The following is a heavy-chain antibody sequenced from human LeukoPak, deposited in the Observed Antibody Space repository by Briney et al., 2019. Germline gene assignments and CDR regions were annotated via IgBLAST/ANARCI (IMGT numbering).Heavy chain of an antibody. J-gene: IGHJ4*02. CDR1: GYTFTSRG. V-gene: IGHV1-18*01. CDR3: GRGEVSGGWYNH. Sequence: RASVKVSCKASGYTFTSRGISWVRQAPGQGLEWMGWINGDSGNTNYAQKFQGRVTMTRDTSTNTAYMELRSLRSDDTAVYYCGRGEVSGGWYNHWGQGALVTVSS. D-gene: IGHD6-19*01. CDR2: INGDSGNT.